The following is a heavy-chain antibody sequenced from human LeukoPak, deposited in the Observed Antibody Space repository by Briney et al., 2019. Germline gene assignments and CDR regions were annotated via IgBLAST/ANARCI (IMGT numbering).Heavy chain of an antibody. D-gene: IGHD3-22*01. CDR3: AAQNYYDSSGYLDY. J-gene: IGHJ4*02. Sequence: GGSLRLSCAASGFTFSSYWMSWVRQAPGKGLEWVSSISSSSSYIYYADSVKGRFTISRDNAKNSLYLQMNSLRAEDTAVYYCAAQNYYDSSGYLDYWGQGTLVTVSS. CDR2: ISSSSSYI. V-gene: IGHV3-21*01. CDR1: GFTFSSYW.